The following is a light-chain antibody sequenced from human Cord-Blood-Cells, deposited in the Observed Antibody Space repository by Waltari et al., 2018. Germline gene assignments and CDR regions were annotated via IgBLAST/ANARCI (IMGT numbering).Light chain of an antibody. Sequence: SYELTQPPSVSVSPGQTATIPCPGDKLGDKYACWYQQKPGQSPVLVIYQDSKRPPGIPGRFSGSNSGNTATLTISGTQAMDEADYYCQAWDSSTAVFGGGTKLTVL. CDR3: QAWDSSTAV. V-gene: IGLV3-1*01. CDR2: QDS. J-gene: IGLJ3*02. CDR1: KLGDKY.